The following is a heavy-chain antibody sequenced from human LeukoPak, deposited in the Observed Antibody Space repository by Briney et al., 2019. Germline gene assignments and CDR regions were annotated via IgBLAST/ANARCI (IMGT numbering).Heavy chain of an antibody. V-gene: IGHV4-4*02. CDR3: SRESGPFSPFGF. D-gene: IGHD1-26*01. CDR1: GGSISGTNW. Sequence: RSSETLSLTCGVSGGSISGTNWWSWVRQPPGQGLEWIGEISLRGLTNYNPSLRSRLTMSLDESKNQVSLNLTSVTAADTAVHYCSRESGPFSPFGFWGQGTLVTVSS. CDR2: ISLRGLT. J-gene: IGHJ4*02.